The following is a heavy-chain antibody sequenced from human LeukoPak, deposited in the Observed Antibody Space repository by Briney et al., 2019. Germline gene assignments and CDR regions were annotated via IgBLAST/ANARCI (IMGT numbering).Heavy chain of an antibody. D-gene: IGHD3-22*01. J-gene: IGHJ3*01. V-gene: IGHV3-72*01. Sequence: PSGGSLRLSCVGSGFTLGDYHMDWVRQAPGMGLEWVGRTRSKVRKYATEYAASVKGRFTISRDESENSVFLHLSSLTVEDTALYYCARDGAEGDDSAFDVWGQGTMVTVSS. CDR2: TRSKVRKYAT. CDR1: GFTLGDYH. CDR3: ARDGAEGDDSAFDV.